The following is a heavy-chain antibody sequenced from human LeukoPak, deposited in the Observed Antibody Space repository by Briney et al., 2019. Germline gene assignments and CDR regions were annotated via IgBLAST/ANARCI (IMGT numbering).Heavy chain of an antibody. CDR1: GGSISSSSYY. Sequence: SETLSLTCTVSGGSISSSSYYWGWIRQPPGKGLEWIGSIYYSGSTYYNPSLKSRVTISVDTSKNQFSLKLSSVAAADTAVYYCARDQSYDSSGYYRGPFDPWGQGTLVTVSS. CDR2: IYYSGST. D-gene: IGHD3-22*01. CDR3: ARDQSYDSSGYYRGPFDP. V-gene: IGHV4-39*07. J-gene: IGHJ5*02.